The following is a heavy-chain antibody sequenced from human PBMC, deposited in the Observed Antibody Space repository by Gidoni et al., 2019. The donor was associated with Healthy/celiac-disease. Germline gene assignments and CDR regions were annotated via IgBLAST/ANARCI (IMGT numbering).Heavy chain of an antibody. Sequence: EVQLVESGGGLVKPGGSLRLSCAASGFTFSSYSMNWVRQAPGKGLEWFSSISSSSSYIYYADSVKGRFTISRDNAKNSLYLQMNSLRAEDTAVYYCARDGRSGGATGFDYWGQGTLVTVSS. D-gene: IGHD3-10*01. CDR1: GFTFSSYS. CDR3: ARDGRSGGATGFDY. V-gene: IGHV3-21*01. J-gene: IGHJ4*02. CDR2: ISSSSSYI.